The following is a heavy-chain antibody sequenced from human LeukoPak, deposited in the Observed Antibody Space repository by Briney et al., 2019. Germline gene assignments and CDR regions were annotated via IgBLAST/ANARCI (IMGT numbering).Heavy chain of an antibody. CDR3: ARQVGDYGDYAHDY. CDR2: ISYDGSNK. V-gene: IGHV3-30*04. Sequence: PGRSLRLSCAASGFTFSSYDMHWVRQAPGKGLEWVAVISYDGSNKYYADSVKGRFTISRDNSKNTLYLQMNSLRAEDTAVYYCARQVGDYGDYAHDYWGQGTLVTVSS. D-gene: IGHD4-17*01. CDR1: GFTFSSYD. J-gene: IGHJ4*02.